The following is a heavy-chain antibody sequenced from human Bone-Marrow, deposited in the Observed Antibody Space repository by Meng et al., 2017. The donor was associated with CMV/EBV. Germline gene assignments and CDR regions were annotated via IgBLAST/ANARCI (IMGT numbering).Heavy chain of an antibody. CDR3: AKVLGSGSFPFDY. Sequence: CAASGFTFSSYAMSWVRQAPGKGLEWVSAISGSGGSTYYTDSVKGRFTISRDNSKNTLYLQMNSLRAEDTAVYYCAKVLGSGSFPFDYWGQGTLVTVSS. CDR2: ISGSGGST. D-gene: IGHD3-10*01. V-gene: IGHV3-23*01. J-gene: IGHJ4*02. CDR1: GFTFSSYA.